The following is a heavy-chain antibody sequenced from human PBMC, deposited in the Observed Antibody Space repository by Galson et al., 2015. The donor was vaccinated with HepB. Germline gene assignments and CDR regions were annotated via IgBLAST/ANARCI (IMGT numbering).Heavy chain of an antibody. J-gene: IGHJ4*02. D-gene: IGHD6-19*01. Sequence: QSGAEVKKPGDSLKISCKGSGYRFTTYWIGWVRQMPGKGLEWMGIIYPGDSDTRYSPPFQGQVTMSADKSISTAYLQWSSLKASDTAMYYCARPVYSSGWYLDYWGQGTLVTVSS. CDR3: ARPVYSSGWYLDY. CDR1: GYRFTTYW. V-gene: IGHV5-51*01. CDR2: IYPGDSDT.